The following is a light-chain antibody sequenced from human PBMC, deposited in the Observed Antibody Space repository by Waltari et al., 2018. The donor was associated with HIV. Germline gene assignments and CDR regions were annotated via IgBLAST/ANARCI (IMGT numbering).Light chain of an antibody. CDR3: CSYVSEIVPCV. V-gene: IGLV2-23*02. Sequence: QTALTQPASVSGSPGQSITISCTGTSSALGACYLVSWYQQHPGKAPRLIIYDVSVRPAGVSNRFTGSKSGNTASLTISGLQAEDEADYYCCSYVSEIVPCVFGGGTKLTVL. J-gene: IGLJ3*02. CDR1: SSALGACYL. CDR2: DVS.